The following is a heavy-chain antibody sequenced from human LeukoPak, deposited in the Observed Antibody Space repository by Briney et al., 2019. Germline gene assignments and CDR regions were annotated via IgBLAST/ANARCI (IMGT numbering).Heavy chain of an antibody. J-gene: IGHJ4*02. CDR1: GLTVSSNY. V-gene: IGHV3-53*01. CDR3: ARELPPLVKYYFDY. Sequence: GGSLRLSCAASGLTVSSNYMSWVREAPGKGLEWGSVIYSGGTTYYADSVKGRFTISRDNSKNTLYLQMDSLRAEDTAVYYCARELPPLVKYYFDYWGQGTLVTVSS. D-gene: IGHD1-26*01. CDR2: IYSGGTT.